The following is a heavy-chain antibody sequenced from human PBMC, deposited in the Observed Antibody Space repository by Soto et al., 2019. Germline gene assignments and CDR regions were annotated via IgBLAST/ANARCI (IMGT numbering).Heavy chain of an antibody. D-gene: IGHD1-26*01. CDR3: ARWVSGSYRDLDY. V-gene: IGHV3-21*01. Sequence: GGSLRLSCAASGFTFSSYSMNWVRQAPGKGLEWVSSISSSNSYISYADSVKGRFTISRDNAKNSLYLQMSSLRAEDTAVYYCARWVSGSYRDLDYWGQGTLVTVSS. CDR2: ISSSNSYI. J-gene: IGHJ4*02. CDR1: GFTFSSYS.